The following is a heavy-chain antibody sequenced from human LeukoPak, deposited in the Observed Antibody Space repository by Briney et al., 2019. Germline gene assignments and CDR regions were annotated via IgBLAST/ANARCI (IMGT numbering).Heavy chain of an antibody. Sequence: ASVKVSCKASGYTFSNYGITWVRQAPGQGLEWMGWITTDNGNTNYAQNLQGRATMTTDTSTSTAYMELRSLRSDDTAVYYCARGRGSTSRYWGQGTLVTVSS. D-gene: IGHD5-12*01. V-gene: IGHV1-18*01. J-gene: IGHJ4*02. CDR3: ARGRGSTSRY. CDR1: GYTFSNYG. CDR2: ITTDNGNT.